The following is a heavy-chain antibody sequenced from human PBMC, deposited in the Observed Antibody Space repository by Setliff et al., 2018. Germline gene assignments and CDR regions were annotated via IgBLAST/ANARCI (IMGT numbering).Heavy chain of an antibody. CDR3: ARGNNWEPDAFDV. J-gene: IGHJ3*01. D-gene: IGHD1-20*01. CDR1: GGSISSYY. CDR2: IYYSGST. V-gene: IGHV4-59*01. Sequence: ETLSLTCTVSGGSISSYYWSWIRRPPGKGLEWIAYIYYSGSTNYNPSLKSRVTISVDTSKNQFSLKLSSVTAADTAVYYCARGNNWEPDAFDVWGQGTMVTVSS.